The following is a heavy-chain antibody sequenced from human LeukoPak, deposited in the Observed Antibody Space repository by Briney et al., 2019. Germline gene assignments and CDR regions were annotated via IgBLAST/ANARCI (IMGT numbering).Heavy chain of an antibody. CDR2: ISSSSSYI. D-gene: IGHD2-2*01. Sequence: GGSLRLSCAASGFTFSSYSMNWVRQAPGKVLEWVSSISSSSSYIYYADSVKGRFTISRDNAKNSLYLQMNSLRAEDTAVYYCAREGDIVVVPAAVSYYYYGMDVWGQGTTVTVSS. J-gene: IGHJ6*02. V-gene: IGHV3-21*01. CDR3: AREGDIVVVPAAVSYYYYGMDV. CDR1: GFTFSSYS.